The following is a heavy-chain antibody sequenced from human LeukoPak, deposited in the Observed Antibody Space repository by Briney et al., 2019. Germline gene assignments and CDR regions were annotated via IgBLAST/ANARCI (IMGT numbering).Heavy chain of an antibody. D-gene: IGHD5-24*01. J-gene: IGHJ4*02. V-gene: IGHV3-23*01. CDR1: GFTFSSYA. CDR3: ARGRWLQLVGDY. Sequence: GGSLRLSCAASGFTFSSYAMSWVRQAPGKGLEWVSAISGSGGSTYYADSVKGRFTISRDNSKNTLYLQMGSLRAEDMAVYYCARGRWLQLVGDYWGQGTLVTVSS. CDR2: ISGSGGST.